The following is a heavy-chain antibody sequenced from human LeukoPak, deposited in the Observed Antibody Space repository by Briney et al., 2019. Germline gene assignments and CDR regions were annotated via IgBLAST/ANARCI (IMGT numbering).Heavy chain of an antibody. J-gene: IGHJ4*02. CDR2: IIPIFGTA. Sequence: SVKVSCKASGGTFSSYAISWVRQAPGQGLEWMGGIIPIFGTANYAQKFQGRVTITADESTSTAYMELSSPRSEDTAVYYCAIHEYYYDSSGYSHFDYWGQGTLVTVSS. CDR3: AIHEYYYDSSGYSHFDY. CDR1: GGTFSSYA. V-gene: IGHV1-69*13. D-gene: IGHD3-22*01.